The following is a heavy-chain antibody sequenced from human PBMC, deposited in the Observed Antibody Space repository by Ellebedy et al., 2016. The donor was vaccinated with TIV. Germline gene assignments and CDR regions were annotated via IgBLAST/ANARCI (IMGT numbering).Heavy chain of an antibody. V-gene: IGHV3-23*01. D-gene: IGHD4-23*01. CDR3: AKEDDGGNSGNFDY. J-gene: IGHJ4*02. CDR1: GFTFSRFA. CDR2: ITSSGSET. Sequence: GGSLRLSCAASGFTFSRFAMAWVRQAPGKGLEWVSAISSITSSGSETYYADSVRGRLSISRDNSKNTLYLHMSSLRAEDTAIYYCAKEDDGGNSGNFDYWGQGTLVTVSS.